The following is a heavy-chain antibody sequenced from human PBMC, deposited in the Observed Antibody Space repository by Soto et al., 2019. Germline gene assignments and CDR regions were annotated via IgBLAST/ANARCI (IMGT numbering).Heavy chain of an antibody. D-gene: IGHD3-3*01. CDR1: GFSLSNARMG. CDR2: IFSNDEK. Sequence: SGPTLVNPTETLTLTCTVSGFSLSNARMGVSWIRQPPGKALEWLAHIFSNDEKSYSTSLKSRLTISKDTSKSQVVLTMTNMDPVDTATYYCARIVWSGYYSYYYYGMDVWGQGTTVTVSS. J-gene: IGHJ6*02. CDR3: ARIVWSGYYSYYYYGMDV. V-gene: IGHV2-26*01.